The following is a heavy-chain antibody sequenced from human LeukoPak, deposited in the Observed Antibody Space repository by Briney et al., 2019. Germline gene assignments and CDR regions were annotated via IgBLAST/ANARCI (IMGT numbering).Heavy chain of an antibody. CDR1: GVSISGGDYY. CDR3: ATEWLRTYYFDY. D-gene: IGHD5-12*01. CDR2: IYYSGNT. J-gene: IGHJ4*02. V-gene: IGHV4-39*07. Sequence: SETLSLTCTVSGVSISGGDYYWSWIRQPPGKGLEWMGSIYYSGNTYYNPSLKSRVTISVDTSKNQFSLKLSSVTAADTAVYFCATEWLRTYYFDYWGQGILVTVSS.